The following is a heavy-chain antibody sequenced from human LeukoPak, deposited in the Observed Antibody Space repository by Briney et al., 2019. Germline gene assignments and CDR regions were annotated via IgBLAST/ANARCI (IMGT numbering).Heavy chain of an antibody. CDR3: ARPGWSKYGDYEGRDY. CDR1: GGTFSSYA. CDR2: IIPILGIA. J-gene: IGHJ4*02. V-gene: IGHV1-69*04. D-gene: IGHD4-17*01. Sequence: SVKVSCKASGGTFSSYAISWVRQAPGQGVEWMGRIIPILGIANYAQKFQGRVTITADKSTSTAYMELSSLRSEDTAVYYCARPGWSKYGDYEGRDYWGQGTLVTVSS.